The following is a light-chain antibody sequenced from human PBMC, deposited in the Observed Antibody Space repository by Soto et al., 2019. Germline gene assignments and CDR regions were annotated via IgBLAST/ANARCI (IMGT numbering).Light chain of an antibody. CDR2: DAS. V-gene: IGKV3-11*01. CDR1: QSVSSY. CDR3: QQRSNWRT. J-gene: IGKJ5*01. Sequence: EIVLTQSPATLSLSPGERATLSCRASQSVSSYLAWYQQKPGPAPRLLIYDASNRATGIPARFSGSGSGTDFTLTISSLAPEDFAVYYCQQRSNWRTFGQGTRLEIK.